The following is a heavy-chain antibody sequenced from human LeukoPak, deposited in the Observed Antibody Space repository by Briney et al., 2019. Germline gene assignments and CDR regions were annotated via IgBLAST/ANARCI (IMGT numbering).Heavy chain of an antibody. Sequence: ASVKVSCKASGVIFSINWVRQATGQGLEWMGWINTKSGDTGHAQKFQGRVTITRDTSISTVYMDLSSLRSEDTAVYFCARVDGSPDYWGQGTLVTVSS. J-gene: IGHJ4*02. CDR1: GVIFS. V-gene: IGHV1-8*03. CDR2: INTKSGDT. D-gene: IGHD2-15*01. CDR3: ARVDGSPDY.